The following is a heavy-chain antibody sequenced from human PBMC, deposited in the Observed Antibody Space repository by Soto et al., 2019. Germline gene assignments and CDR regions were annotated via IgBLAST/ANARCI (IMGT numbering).Heavy chain of an antibody. D-gene: IGHD1-26*01. V-gene: IGHV4-39*01. CDR1: GGSISSSSYY. J-gene: IGHJ4*02. CDR3: ARRRIVVTTNFDY. CDR2: IFHTGST. Sequence: PSETLSLTCNVSGGSISSSSYYWGWIRQPPGKGLEWIGHIFHTGSTYYNPSLKSRVTISVDTSKNQFSLKLSSVTATGTAVYYCARRRIVVTTNFDYWGRGTLVTVSS.